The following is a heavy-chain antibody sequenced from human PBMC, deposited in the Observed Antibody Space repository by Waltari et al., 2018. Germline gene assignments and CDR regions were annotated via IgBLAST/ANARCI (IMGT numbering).Heavy chain of an antibody. D-gene: IGHD2-15*01. Sequence: QVQLVQSGAEVKKPGASVKVSCRVSGYSLTESALHWVRQAPGKGLEWLGGFDPEEGEAVYAQEVQGRVTMTEDTAKDTAYMELSSLTYEDTAVYYCTRDRVGYCSGGTCYSRWFDPWGQGTLVTVSS. J-gene: IGHJ5*02. CDR2: FDPEEGEA. CDR1: GYSLTESA. V-gene: IGHV1-24*01. CDR3: TRDRVGYCSGGTCYSRWFDP.